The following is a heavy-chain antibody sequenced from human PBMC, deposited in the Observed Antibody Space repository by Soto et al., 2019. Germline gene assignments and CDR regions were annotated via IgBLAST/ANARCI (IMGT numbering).Heavy chain of an antibody. D-gene: IGHD5-12*01. Sequence: GGARRLSWAASGFTLRRYGLHWVRQAPGKGLEWVALISYDGSHKYYADSVKGRFTISRDNSKNTLFLQMNSLRAEDTAVYYYAIQDGYNYADSSHFDYWGQGTLVTVSS. CDR2: ISYDGSHK. J-gene: IGHJ4*02. CDR1: GFTLRRYG. CDR3: AIQDGYNYADSSHFDY. V-gene: IGHV3-30*03.